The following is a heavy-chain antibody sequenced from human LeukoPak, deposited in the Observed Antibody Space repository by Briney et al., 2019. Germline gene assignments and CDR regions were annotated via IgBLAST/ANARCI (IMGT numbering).Heavy chain of an antibody. Sequence: PGGSLRLSCAASGFTFSSYAMSWVRQAPGKGLEWVPGISGSGGNTYNADSVKGRFTISRDNSKNTMYLQMNSLRAEDTAVYHCAKDRVIRGIMGAGDYWGQGTLVTVSS. D-gene: IGHD3-10*01. CDR1: GFTFSSYA. CDR2: ISGSGGNT. V-gene: IGHV3-23*01. CDR3: AKDRVIRGIMGAGDY. J-gene: IGHJ4*02.